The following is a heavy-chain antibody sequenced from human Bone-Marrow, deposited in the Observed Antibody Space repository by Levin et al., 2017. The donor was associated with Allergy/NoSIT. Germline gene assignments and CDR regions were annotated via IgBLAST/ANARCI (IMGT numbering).Heavy chain of an antibody. CDR2: IYYSGTT. D-gene: IGHD5-12*01. V-gene: IGHV4-59*08. Sequence: KGLEWIGSIYYSGTTNYNPSLKSRVTISVDTSKNQFSLRLTSVTAADTAVYFCARHPLRKDDAFDVWGQGTMVTVSS. J-gene: IGHJ3*01. CDR3: ARHPLRKDDAFDV.